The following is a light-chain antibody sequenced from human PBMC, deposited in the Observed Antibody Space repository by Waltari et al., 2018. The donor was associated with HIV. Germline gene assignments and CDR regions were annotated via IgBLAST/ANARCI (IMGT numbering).Light chain of an antibody. Sequence: EIVMTQSPATLSVPPGERATLSCRASQSVSSNLAWYQQKPGQAPRLLSYGASTRATGIPARFSGSGSGTEFTLTISSLQSEDFAVYYCQQYNNWPPYTFGQGTKLEIK. CDR3: QQYNNWPPYT. J-gene: IGKJ2*01. CDR1: QSVSSN. CDR2: GAS. V-gene: IGKV3-15*01.